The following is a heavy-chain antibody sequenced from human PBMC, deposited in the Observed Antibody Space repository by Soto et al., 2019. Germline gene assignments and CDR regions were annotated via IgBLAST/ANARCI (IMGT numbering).Heavy chain of an antibody. CDR3: VIRYGSSTSGYLTDY. CDR1: GGAFSSYA. J-gene: IGHJ4*02. D-gene: IGHD2-2*01. V-gene: IGHV1-69*13. Sequence: ASVKVSCKASGGAFSSYAISWVRQAPGQGLEWMGGIIPIFGTANYAQKFQGRVTITADESTSTAYMELSSLRSEDTAVYYCVIRYGSSTSGYLTDYWGQGTLVTVSS. CDR2: IIPIFGTA.